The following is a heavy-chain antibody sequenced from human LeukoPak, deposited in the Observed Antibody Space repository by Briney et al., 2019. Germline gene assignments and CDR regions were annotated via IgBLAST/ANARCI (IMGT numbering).Heavy chain of an antibody. V-gene: IGHV4-34*01. J-gene: IGHJ4*02. CDR3: ASHPPPYRVRGVRVSR. CDR1: GGSFSGYY. Sequence: PSETLSLTCAVYGGSFSGYYWSWIRQPPGKGLEWIGEINHSGSTNYNPSLKSRVTISVDTSKNQFSLKLSSVAAADTAVYYCASHPPPYRVRGVRVSRWGQGTLVTVSS. CDR2: INHSGST. D-gene: IGHD3-10*02.